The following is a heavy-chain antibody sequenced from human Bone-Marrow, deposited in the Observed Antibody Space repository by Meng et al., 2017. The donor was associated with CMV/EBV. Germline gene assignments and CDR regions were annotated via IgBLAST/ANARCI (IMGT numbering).Heavy chain of an antibody. CDR3: ARRTNWAYERVDAFDI. CDR1: GGTFSSYA. Sequence: ASVKVSCKASGGTFSSYAISWVRQAPGQGLEWMGGMNPNSGNTGYAQKFQGRVTMTRDTSTSTVYMELSSLRSEDTAVYYCARRTNWAYERVDAFDIWGQGTMVTVSS. CDR2: MNPNSGNT. V-gene: IGHV1-8*02. D-gene: IGHD7-27*01. J-gene: IGHJ3*02.